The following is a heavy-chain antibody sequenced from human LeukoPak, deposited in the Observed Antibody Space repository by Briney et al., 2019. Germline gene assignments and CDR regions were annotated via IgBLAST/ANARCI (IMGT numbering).Heavy chain of an antibody. V-gene: IGHV3-74*01. CDR2: INSDGSSA. CDR3: ARGSPTPNSRYFDL. J-gene: IGHJ2*01. Sequence: GGSLRLSCEASEFTLKDYRMHWVRQGPGKGLVWVSRINSDGSSASYADSVKGRFTISRDNAKNTLYLQMNSLRAEDTAVYYCARGSPTPNSRYFDLWGRGTLVTVSS. CDR1: EFTLKDYR. D-gene: IGHD4-11*01.